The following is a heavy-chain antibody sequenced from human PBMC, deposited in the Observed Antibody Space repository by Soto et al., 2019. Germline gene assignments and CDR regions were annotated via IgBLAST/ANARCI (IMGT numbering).Heavy chain of an antibody. Sequence: QITLTESRPTLVKPTQTLTLTCTFSGFSLDTTGVSVSWIRQSPGKALEWLALIYWADDKRYSPSLKNRLTITKDTTKYQLVLTMTIMAAVDTGSYCSTRRNVNTAMVCWYFDLWGRGTLVTVSS. V-gene: IGHV2-5*02. CDR1: GFSLDTTGVS. CDR2: IYWADDK. D-gene: IGHD5-18*01. J-gene: IGHJ2*01. CDR3: TRRNVNTAMVCWYFDL.